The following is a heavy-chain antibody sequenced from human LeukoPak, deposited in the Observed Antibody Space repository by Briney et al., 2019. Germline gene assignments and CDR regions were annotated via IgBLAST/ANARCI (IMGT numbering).Heavy chain of an antibody. Sequence: GGSPRLSCAASGFTFSSYDMHWVRQATGKGLEWVSAIGTAGDTYYPGSVKGRFTISRENAKNSLCLQMNSLRAGDTAVYYCAREGEQQLGLDYWGQGTLVTVSS. CDR2: IGTAGDT. CDR1: GFTFSSYD. J-gene: IGHJ4*02. CDR3: AREGEQQLGLDY. D-gene: IGHD6-13*01. V-gene: IGHV3-13*01.